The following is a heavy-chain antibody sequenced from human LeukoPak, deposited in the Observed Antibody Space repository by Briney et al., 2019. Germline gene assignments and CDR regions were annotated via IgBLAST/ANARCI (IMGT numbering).Heavy chain of an antibody. D-gene: IGHD5-18*01. Sequence: ASVTISFKASVYTSTNNYMHWVRPAPGQGLAWMGVIHPSGSSTNYAQKFQGRVTMTKDTATSTVYIELNTLRSDDTAIYYCARMDMDTAMVTNYLDHWGQGTLLSVSS. V-gene: IGHV1-46*01. CDR1: VYTSTNNY. CDR2: IHPSGSST. J-gene: IGHJ4*02. CDR3: ARMDMDTAMVTNYLDH.